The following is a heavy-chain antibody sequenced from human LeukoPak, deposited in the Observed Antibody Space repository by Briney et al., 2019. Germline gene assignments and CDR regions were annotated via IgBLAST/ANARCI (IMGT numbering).Heavy chain of an antibody. CDR1: GYIFITHG. D-gene: IGHD4-23*01. J-gene: IGHJ6*03. V-gene: IGHV1-18*04. CDR2: ISPHNGKT. CDR3: ARESPPLTTVITKYYQYFMDV. Sequence: GASVKVSCKASGYIFITHGISWVRQAPGQGLEWMGWISPHNGKTEYAQKFQGRVSMTRDRSTSTVHMERRSRRSDDTAVYYCARESPPLTTVITKYYQYFMDVWGKGTTVTVSS.